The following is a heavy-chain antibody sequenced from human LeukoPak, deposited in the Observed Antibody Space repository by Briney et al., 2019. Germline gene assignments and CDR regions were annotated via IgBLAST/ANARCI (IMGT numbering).Heavy chain of an antibody. J-gene: IGHJ5*02. CDR2: IYSGGST. Sequence: GGSLRLSCAAFGFTVSSNYMSWVRQAPGKGLEWVSVIYSGGSTYYADSVKGRFTISRDNSKNTLYLQMNSLRAEDTAVYYCARLVTVTTPDGNWFDPWGQGTLVTVSS. CDR1: GFTVSSNY. D-gene: IGHD4-17*01. V-gene: IGHV3-53*01. CDR3: ARLVTVTTPDGNWFDP.